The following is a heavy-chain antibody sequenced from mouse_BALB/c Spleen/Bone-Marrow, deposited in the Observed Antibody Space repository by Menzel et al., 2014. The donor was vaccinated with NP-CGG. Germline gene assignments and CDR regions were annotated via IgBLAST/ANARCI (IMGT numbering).Heavy chain of an antibody. Sequence: EVQGVESGGGLVRPGGSLKLSCAASGFDFSRYWMTWVRQAPGKGLEWIGEINPASSTINYTPSLKDKFIISRDNAKNTPYLQMSKVRSEDTALYYCAKNYYYGYVAYWGQGTLVTVSA. CDR2: INPASSTI. D-gene: IGHD1-2*01. CDR3: AKNYYYGYVAY. J-gene: IGHJ3*01. V-gene: IGHV4-1*02. CDR1: GFDFSRYW.